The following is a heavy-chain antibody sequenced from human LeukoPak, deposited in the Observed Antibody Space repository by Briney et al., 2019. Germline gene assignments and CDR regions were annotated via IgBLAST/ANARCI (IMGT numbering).Heavy chain of an antibody. V-gene: IGHV4-39*07. CDR2: IYHSGST. J-gene: IGHJ4*02. CDR1: GGSISSSSYY. CDR3: ARGGGSYHYYFDY. D-gene: IGHD1-26*01. Sequence: SETLSLTCTVPGGSISSSSYYWGWIRQPPGKGLEWIGSIYHSGSTYYNPSLKSRVTISVDTSKNQFSLKLNSVTAADTAVYYCARGGGSYHYYFDYWGQGTLVTVSS.